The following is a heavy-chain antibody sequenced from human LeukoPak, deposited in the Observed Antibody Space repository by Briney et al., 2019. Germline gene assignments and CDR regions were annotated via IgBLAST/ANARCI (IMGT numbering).Heavy chain of an antibody. Sequence: GGSLRLSCLTSGFTLSTNAMSWVRQAPGKGLEWISGISGSGASTYYADSVKGRFTISRDDSRNTLYLQMNSLRGDDTAVYYCAKDVGKWESLHFFDYWGQGTLVTVSS. V-gene: IGHV3-23*01. D-gene: IGHD1-26*01. J-gene: IGHJ4*02. CDR3: AKDVGKWESLHFFDY. CDR1: GFTLSTNA. CDR2: ISGSGAST.